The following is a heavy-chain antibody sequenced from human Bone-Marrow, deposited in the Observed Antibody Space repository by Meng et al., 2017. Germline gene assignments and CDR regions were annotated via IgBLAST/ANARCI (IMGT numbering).Heavy chain of an antibody. J-gene: IGHJ5*02. CDR2: INPSGGST. D-gene: IGHD1-26*01. CDR3: ARVWAVSGSTNWFDP. CDR1: GYTFTSNY. Sequence: QGQLVKYGAEVKKPGASVKVSCKASGYTFTSNYMHWVRQAPGQGLEWMGIINPSGGSTSYAQKFQGRVTMTRDTSTSTVYMELSSLRSEDTAVYYCARVWAVSGSTNWFDPWGQGTLVTVSS. V-gene: IGHV1-46*01.